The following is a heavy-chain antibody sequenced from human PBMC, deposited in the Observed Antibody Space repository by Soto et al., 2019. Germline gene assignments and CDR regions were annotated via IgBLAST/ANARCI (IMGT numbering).Heavy chain of an antibody. Sequence: QVQLQESGPGLVKPSQTLSLTCTVSGGAISSGVYYCSWIRQPPGKGLEWIGYIYYSGSTAYNPSLKSRSTTSVETSQNPLSLKLSSVTAADTAVYVSASRKSSPYFDYWGQGTLVTVSS. J-gene: IGHJ4*02. V-gene: IGHV4-30-4*01. CDR3: ASRKSSPYFDY. CDR2: IYYSGST. CDR1: GGAISSGVYY. D-gene: IGHD3-10*01.